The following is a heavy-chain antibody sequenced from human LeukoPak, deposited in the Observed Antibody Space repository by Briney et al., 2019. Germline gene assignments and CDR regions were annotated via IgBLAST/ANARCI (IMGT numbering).Heavy chain of an antibody. CDR1: GFTFEGYA. CDR3: AKEVDCPSDCLFFHS. Sequence: GGSLRLSCAASGFTFEGYAMPWVRQAPGKGLDWVSLINRRGHTFYADSVKGRFTISRDNSRNSVFLQMNSLRPEDTALYHCAKEVDCPSDCLFFHSWGQGTLVTVSS. J-gene: IGHJ4*02. D-gene: IGHD2-21*02. CDR2: INRRGHT. V-gene: IGHV3-43*01.